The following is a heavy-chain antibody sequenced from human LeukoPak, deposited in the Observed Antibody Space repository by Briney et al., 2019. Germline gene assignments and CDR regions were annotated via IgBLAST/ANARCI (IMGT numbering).Heavy chain of an antibody. V-gene: IGHV3-74*01. CDR3: ARDPGIAAADYYFDY. CDR1: GFTFSSYW. J-gene: IGHJ4*02. D-gene: IGHD6-13*01. CDR2: INSDGSST. Sequence: GGSLRLSCAASGFTFSSYWMHWVRQAPGKGLVWVSRINSDGSSTSYADSVKGRFTISRDNAKNTLYLQMNSLRAEDTAVYYCARDPGIAAADYYFDYWGQGTLVTVSS.